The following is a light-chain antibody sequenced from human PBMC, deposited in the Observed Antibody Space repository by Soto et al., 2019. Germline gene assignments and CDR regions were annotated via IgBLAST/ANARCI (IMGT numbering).Light chain of an antibody. CDR2: DAS. J-gene: IGKJ1*01. Sequence: EIVLTQSTGTLSLSPGERATLSCRASQSVSRYLAWYQQKPGQQPRLLIYDASTRGTVISARFSGSGTGTDFTLTSSSLEPEEFAMYYCQQRSNWPVTFGQGTKVEVK. CDR1: QSVSRY. CDR3: QQRSNWPVT. V-gene: IGKV3-11*01.